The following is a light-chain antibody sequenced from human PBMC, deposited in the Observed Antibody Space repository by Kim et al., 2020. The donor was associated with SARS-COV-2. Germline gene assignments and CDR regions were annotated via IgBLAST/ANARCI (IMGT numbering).Light chain of an antibody. Sequence: QSALTQPPSAPGSPGQSVSISCTGTSSDVGGYNYVSWYQQHPGKAPKLMIYEVSKRPSGVPDRFSGSKSGNTASLTVSGLQAEDEADYYCSSYAGSTHYVFGTGTKVTVL. CDR1: SSDVGGYNY. CDR2: EVS. V-gene: IGLV2-8*01. CDR3: SSYAGSTHYV. J-gene: IGLJ1*01.